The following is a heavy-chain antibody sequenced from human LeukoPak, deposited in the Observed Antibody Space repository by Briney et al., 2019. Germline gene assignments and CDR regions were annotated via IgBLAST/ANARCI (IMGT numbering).Heavy chain of an antibody. V-gene: IGHV5-51*01. J-gene: IGHJ4*02. D-gene: IGHD3-22*01. CDR3: ARLYYSASGYPDY. CDR1: GYSFTSYW. Sequence: GESLKISCEGSGYSFTSYWIAWVRQMPGKGLEWMGIIYPDDSDTRYSPSFQGQVTISADKSINTAFLQWSSLKASDSAIYYCARLYYSASGYPDYWGQGTLVTVSS. CDR2: IYPDDSDT.